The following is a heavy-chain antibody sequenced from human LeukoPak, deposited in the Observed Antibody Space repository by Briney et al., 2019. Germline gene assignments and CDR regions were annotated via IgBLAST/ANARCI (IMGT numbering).Heavy chain of an antibody. D-gene: IGHD3-22*01. CDR3: ARDRSYYDSSGYYLRGHFDY. CDR2: IIPILGTA. V-gene: IGHV1-69*01. J-gene: IGHJ4*02. Sequence: EASVKVSCKASGGTFSSYAISWVRQAPGQGLEWMGGIIPILGTANYAQKFQGRVTITADESTSTAYMELSSLRSEDTAVYYCARDRSYYDSSGYYLRGHFDYWGQGTLVTVSS. CDR1: GGTFSSYA.